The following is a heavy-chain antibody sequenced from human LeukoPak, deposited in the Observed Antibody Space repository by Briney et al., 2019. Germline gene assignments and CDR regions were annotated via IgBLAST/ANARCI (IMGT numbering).Heavy chain of an antibody. Sequence: GGSLRLSCAASGFTFSSYGMHWVRQAPGKGLEWVSVIYSGGSTYYADSVKGRFTISRDNSKNTLYLQMNSLRAEDTAVYYCARDYFYGSGSPWGQGTLVTVSS. CDR2: IYSGGST. V-gene: IGHV3-53*01. J-gene: IGHJ5*02. CDR3: ARDYFYGSGSP. CDR1: GFTFSSYG. D-gene: IGHD3-10*01.